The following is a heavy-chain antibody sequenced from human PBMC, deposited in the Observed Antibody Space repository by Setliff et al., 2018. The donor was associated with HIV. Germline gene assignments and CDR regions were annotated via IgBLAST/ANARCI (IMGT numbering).Heavy chain of an antibody. Sequence: GGSLRLSCAASGFTFDDYAMHWVRQAPGKGLEWVSSIGWDGGSSDYADSVKGRFTISRDNSKSSLFLQMDSLRAEDTAFYYCAALGYSSTWNYWGQGTLVTVSS. CDR2: IGWDGGSS. CDR1: GFTFDDYA. CDR3: AALGYSSTWNY. V-gene: IGHV3-43D*03. J-gene: IGHJ4*02. D-gene: IGHD6-13*01.